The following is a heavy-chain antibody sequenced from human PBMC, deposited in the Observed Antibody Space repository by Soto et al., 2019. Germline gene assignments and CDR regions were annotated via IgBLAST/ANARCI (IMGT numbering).Heavy chain of an antibody. J-gene: IGHJ6*02. CDR3: ARGGGILRYYYYGMDV. CDR1: VFPFSRYA. V-gene: IGHV3-30-3*01. CDR2: ISYLGSNK. D-gene: IGHD3-10*01. Sequence: LPRASSVFPFSRYALHWARDPPGKALAGVAVISYLGSNKYYADSVKGRFTISRDNSKNTLYLQMNSLRAEDTAVYYCARGGGILRYYYYGMDVWGQGTTVTVSS.